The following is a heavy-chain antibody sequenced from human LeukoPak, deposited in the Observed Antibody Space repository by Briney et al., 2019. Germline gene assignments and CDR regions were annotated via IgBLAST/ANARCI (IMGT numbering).Heavy chain of an antibody. CDR1: GFTFSGYW. J-gene: IGHJ3*02. Sequence: GGSLRLSCAVSGFTFSGYWMHWVRQAPGKGLEWVANINLDGSEKSYVDSVEGRFTISRDNAKNSLYLQMNSLRGEDTAVYYCARDSERSSSFAFDIWGQGTMVTASS. CDR3: ARDSERSSSFAFDI. D-gene: IGHD3-3*02. CDR2: INLDGSEK. V-gene: IGHV3-7*01.